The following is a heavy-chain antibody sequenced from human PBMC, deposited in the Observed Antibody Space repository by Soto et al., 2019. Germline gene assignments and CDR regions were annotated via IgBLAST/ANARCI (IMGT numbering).Heavy chain of an antibody. CDR3: AINRGSGSYTIWASAV. D-gene: IGHD1-26*01. J-gene: IGHJ2*01. CDR2: IHGDGDYS. CDR1: GFMFSCGA. V-gene: IGHV3-23*01. Sequence: EVQLLDSGGGLVQPGGSLRLSCAASGFMFSCGAMSWVRQAPGKGLEWVSTIHGDGDYSHYTDSVEGRFTISRDNSRNTLYLQMARLRGDDTAVYCRAINRGSGSYTIWASAVGGRGTLVSVSS.